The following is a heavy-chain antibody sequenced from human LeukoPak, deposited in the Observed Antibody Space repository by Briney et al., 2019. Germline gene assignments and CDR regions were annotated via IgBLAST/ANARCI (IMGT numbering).Heavy chain of an antibody. J-gene: IGHJ5*02. CDR3: ARVHQLGFDP. CDR2: MYYSGST. CDR1: GSSISSYY. V-gene: IGHV4-59*08. D-gene: IGHD1-1*01. Sequence: SSETLSLTCTVSGSSISSYYWSWIRQPPGKGLEWIGYMYYSGSTNYNPSLKSRVSISVDTSKNQFSLKLSSVTAADTAVYYCARVHQLGFDPWGQGTLVTVSS.